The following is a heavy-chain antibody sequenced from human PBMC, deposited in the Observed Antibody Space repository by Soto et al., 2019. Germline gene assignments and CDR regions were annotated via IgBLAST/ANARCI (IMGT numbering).Heavy chain of an antibody. Sequence: VKVSCKASGGTFSRYALSWVRQAPGQGPEWMGGIVPMFGTANYAQKFQGRVTITADESTNTAYMQLSSLRSEDTAVYYCARGVYYDSRGYYFFFWGQGTLVTVSS. CDR3: ARGVYYDSRGYYFFF. J-gene: IGHJ4*02. V-gene: IGHV1-69*13. CDR2: IVPMFGTA. D-gene: IGHD3-22*01. CDR1: GGTFSRYA.